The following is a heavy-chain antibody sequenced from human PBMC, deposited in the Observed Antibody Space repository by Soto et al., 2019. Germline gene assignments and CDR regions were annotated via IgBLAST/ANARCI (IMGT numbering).Heavy chain of an antibody. J-gene: IGHJ4*02. V-gene: IGHV3-30-3*01. Sequence: GGSLRLSCAASGFTFSSYAMHWVRQAPGKGLEWVAVISYDGSNKYYADSVKGRFTISRDNSKNTLYLQMNSLRAEDTAVYYCARGPSSLTRIDYWGQGILVTGSS. CDR1: GFTFSSYA. D-gene: IGHD2-2*01. CDR2: ISYDGSNK. CDR3: ARGPSSLTRIDY.